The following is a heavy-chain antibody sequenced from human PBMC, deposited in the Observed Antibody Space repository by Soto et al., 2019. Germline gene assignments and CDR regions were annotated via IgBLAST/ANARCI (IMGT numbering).Heavy chain of an antibody. CDR2: LYNSGST. V-gene: IGHV4-4*07. Sequence: PSETLSLTCTVSGDSISDYYWSWIRQPAGKGLEWSGRLYNSGSTKSNPSLKSRVTMSADTSKNQLSLSLRSVTAADTAIYYCARMYNSGYYRPEGDYYFYVMDVWGQGTMVTVSS. CDR3: ARMYNSGYYRPEGDYYFYVMDV. J-gene: IGHJ6*02. D-gene: IGHD3-22*01. CDR1: GDSISDYY.